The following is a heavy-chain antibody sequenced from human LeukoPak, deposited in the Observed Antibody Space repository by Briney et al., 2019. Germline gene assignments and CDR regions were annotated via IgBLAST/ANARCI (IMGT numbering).Heavy chain of an antibody. V-gene: IGHV1-46*01. CDR2: INPSGGST. J-gene: IGHJ4*02. CDR3: ARGDYYDSTGYFYDC. CDR1: GYTFTNHY. Sequence: GASVKVSCKASGYTFTNHYIHWVRQAPGQGLEWMGIINPSGGSTTYAQKFQGRVNMTRDTSTSTVYMELSSLRSEDTAVYYCARGDYYDSTGYFYDCWGQGALVTVSS. D-gene: IGHD3-22*01.